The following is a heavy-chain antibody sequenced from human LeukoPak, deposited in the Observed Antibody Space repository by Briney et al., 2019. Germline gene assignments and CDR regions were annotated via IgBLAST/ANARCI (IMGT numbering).Heavy chain of an antibody. J-gene: IGHJ4*02. V-gene: IGHV3-33*01. Sequence: GGSLGLSCEASGFTFSSYGLHWVRQAPGKGLEGVAVIWYDGSKEYYADSVKGRFTISRDSSKNTMYLQMNSLRVEDTAVYYCARDSDGNGHYSLFDYWGQGTLVTVSS. CDR2: IWYDGSKE. CDR1: GFTFSSYG. CDR3: ARDSDGNGHYSLFDY. D-gene: IGHD3-22*01.